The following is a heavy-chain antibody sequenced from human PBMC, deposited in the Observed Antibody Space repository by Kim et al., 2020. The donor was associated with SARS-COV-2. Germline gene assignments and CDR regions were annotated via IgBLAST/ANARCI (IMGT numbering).Heavy chain of an antibody. CDR2: IYYSGST. CDR3: ARHTKDFHFLGTPLYFDY. D-gene: IGHD7-27*01. Sequence: SETLSLTCTVSGGSISSSSYYWGWIRQPPGKGLEWIGSIYYSGSTYYNPSLKSRVTISVDTSKNQFSLKLSSVTAADTAVYYCARHTKDFHFLGTPLYFDYWGQGTLVTVSS. J-gene: IGHJ4*02. V-gene: IGHV4-39*01. CDR1: GGSISSSSYY.